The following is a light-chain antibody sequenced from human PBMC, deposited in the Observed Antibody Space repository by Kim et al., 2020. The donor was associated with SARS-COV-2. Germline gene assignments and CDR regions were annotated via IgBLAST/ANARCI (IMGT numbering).Light chain of an antibody. J-gene: IGKJ4*01. CDR1: QNVSSSY. V-gene: IGKV3-20*01. CDR3: RLYGSSPLN. CDR2: GAS. Sequence: EIVLTQSPGTLSLSPGERATLSCRASQNVSSSYLAWYQQKPGEAPRLLMYGASSRATGSPDRFSGCGSGTDFALTISRLEPDDFAVYYCRLYGSSPLNFGGGTKVDIK.